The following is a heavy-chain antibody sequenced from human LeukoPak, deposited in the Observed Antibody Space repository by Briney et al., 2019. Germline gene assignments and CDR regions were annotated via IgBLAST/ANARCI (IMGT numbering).Heavy chain of an antibody. CDR3: ARDPSPYPDDAFDI. Sequence: ASVKVSCKASGYTFTSYDINWVRQATGQGLEWMGWMNPNSGNTGYAQKFQGRVTMTRDMSTSTVYMELSSLRSEDTAVYYCARDPSPYPDDAFDIWGQGTMVTVSS. CDR2: MNPNSGNT. J-gene: IGHJ3*02. CDR1: GYTFTSYD. V-gene: IGHV1-8*02.